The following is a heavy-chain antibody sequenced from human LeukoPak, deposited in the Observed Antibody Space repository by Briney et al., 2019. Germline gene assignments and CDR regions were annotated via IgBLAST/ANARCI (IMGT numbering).Heavy chain of an antibody. CDR3: ARDGLRDAFDI. V-gene: IGHV3-7*01. CDR2: IKQDGSEK. J-gene: IGHJ3*02. Sequence: PGGSLRLSCAASGFTFSSYWMSWVRQAPGKGLEWVGNIKQDGSEKYYVDCVKGRFTISRENAKNSLYLQMNSRRAEDTAVYYCARDGLRDAFDIWGQGTMVTVSS. CDR1: GFTFSSYW.